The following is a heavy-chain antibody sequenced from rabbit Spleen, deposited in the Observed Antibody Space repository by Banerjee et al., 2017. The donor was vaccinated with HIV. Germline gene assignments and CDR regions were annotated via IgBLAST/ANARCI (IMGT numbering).Heavy chain of an antibody. Sequence: QSLEESGGDLVKPEGSLTLTCTASGFSFSSDYYMCWVRQAPGKGLEWIACIVAGSSGTTYYASWAKGRFSITRNTNLNTVTLQMTSLTAADTATYFCARDPDNNGWNAYFNLWGQGTLVTVS. CDR1: GFSFSSDYY. CDR3: ARDPDNNGWNAYFNL. V-gene: IGHV1S40*01. CDR2: IVAGSSGTT. J-gene: IGHJ4*01. D-gene: IGHD4-1*01.